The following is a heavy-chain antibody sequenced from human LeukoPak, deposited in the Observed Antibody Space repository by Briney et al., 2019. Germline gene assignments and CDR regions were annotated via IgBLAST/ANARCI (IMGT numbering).Heavy chain of an antibody. D-gene: IGHD2-2*01. CDR3: ARDCSSTSCLPRGADY. CDR2: INTNTGNP. Sequence: ASVKVSCKASGYTFTSYAMNWVRQAPGQGLEWMGWINTNTGNPTYAQGFTGRFVFSLDTSVSTAYLQISSLKAEDTAVYYCARDCSSTSCLPRGADYWGQGTLVTVSS. V-gene: IGHV7-4-1*02. J-gene: IGHJ4*02. CDR1: GYTFTSYA.